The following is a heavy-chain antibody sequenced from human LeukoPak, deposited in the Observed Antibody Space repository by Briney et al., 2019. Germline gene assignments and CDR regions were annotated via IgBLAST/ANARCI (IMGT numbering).Heavy chain of an antibody. CDR1: GGTFSSYA. CDR3: ARDFPPDLWFGELLNHYYYYGMDV. Sequence: SVKVSCKASGGTFSSYAISWVRQAPGQGLEWMGRIIPILGIANYAQKFQGRVTITADKSTSTAYMELSSLRSEDTAVYYCARDFPPDLWFGELLNHYYYYGMDVWGQGTTVTVSS. D-gene: IGHD3-10*01. J-gene: IGHJ6*02. CDR2: IIPILGIA. V-gene: IGHV1-69*04.